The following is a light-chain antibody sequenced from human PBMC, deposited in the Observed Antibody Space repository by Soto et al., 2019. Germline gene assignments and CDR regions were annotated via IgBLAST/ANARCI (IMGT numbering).Light chain of an antibody. J-gene: IGKJ1*01. CDR3: QQYGSSPQT. Sequence: EIVLTQSPATLSLSPGERATLSCRASQSVSNYLAWYQQKPGQAPRLLIFHASSRATGIPDRFSGSGSGTDFTLTISRLEPEDFAVYYCQQYGSSPQTFGQGTKVDIK. V-gene: IGKV3-20*01. CDR1: QSVSNY. CDR2: HAS.